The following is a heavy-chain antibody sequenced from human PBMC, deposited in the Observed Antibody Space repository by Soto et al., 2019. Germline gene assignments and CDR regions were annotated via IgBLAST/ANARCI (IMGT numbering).Heavy chain of an antibody. J-gene: IGHJ4*02. CDR3: GKVLVGATGHTDSDS. CDR2: IDYNGVT. V-gene: IGHV4-39*01. CDR1: GGSIYRSGYY. Sequence: QVQLQESGPGLVKPSETLSLTCTVSGGSIYRSGYYWGWIRQPPGRGLEWIGKIDYNGVTYSNPAPKSPVHIPRDTAKKQFSLKLTSVTAADTALYYCGKVLVGATGHTDSDSWGPGTLVAVSS. D-gene: IGHD2-15*01.